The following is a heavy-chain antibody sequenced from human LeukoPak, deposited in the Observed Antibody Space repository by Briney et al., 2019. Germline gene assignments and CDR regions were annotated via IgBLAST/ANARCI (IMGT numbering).Heavy chain of an antibody. CDR2: INPNSGGT. V-gene: IGHV1-2*02. CDR3: AILGYCSSTSCLQFDP. D-gene: IGHD2-2*01. Sequence: ASVKVSRKASGYTFTGYYMHWVRQAPGQGLEWMGWINPNSGGTNYAQKFQGRVTMTRDTSISTAYMELSRLRSDDTAVYYCAILGYCSSTSCLQFDPWGQGTLVTVSS. J-gene: IGHJ5*02. CDR1: GYTFTGYY.